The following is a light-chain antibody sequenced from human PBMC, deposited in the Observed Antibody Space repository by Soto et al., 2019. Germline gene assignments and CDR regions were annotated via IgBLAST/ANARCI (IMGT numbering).Light chain of an antibody. Sequence: EIVMTQSPATLSVSPGERATLSCRASQSVSSNLAWYQQTPGQAPRLLIYGASTRATGIPARFSGSGSGTDFTLTISSLEAEDFAVYYCQQRSNWPITFGQGTRLEIK. CDR3: QQRSNWPIT. CDR1: QSVSSN. J-gene: IGKJ5*01. V-gene: IGKV3-15*01. CDR2: GAS.